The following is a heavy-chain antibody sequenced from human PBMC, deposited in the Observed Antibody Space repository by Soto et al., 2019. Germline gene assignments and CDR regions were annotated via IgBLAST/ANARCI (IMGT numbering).Heavy chain of an antibody. CDR3: TKDLYRDSDF. CDR1: GFTFSDYW. J-gene: IGHJ3*01. CDR2: ISRNGSTT. Sequence: GGSLRLSCAASGFTFSDYWMHWVRQAPGKGLMWLSIISRNGSTTYYADSVKGRFIISRDNAKNTLYLQMNSLRVEDTAVYYCTKDLYRDSDFWGQGTMVTVSS. V-gene: IGHV3-74*01. D-gene: IGHD2-21*01.